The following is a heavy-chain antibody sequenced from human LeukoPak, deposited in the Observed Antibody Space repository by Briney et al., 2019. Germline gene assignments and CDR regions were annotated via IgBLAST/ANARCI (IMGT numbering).Heavy chain of an antibody. CDR1: GYTFTGYY. V-gene: IGHV1-2*06. Sequence: ASVKVSCKASGYTFTGYYMHWVRQAPGQGLEWMGRINPNNGGTNYAQKFQGRVTMTGDTSISTAYMELSSLRSDDTAVYYCARVGYYESSGYYEYWGQGTLVTVSS. CDR2: INPNNGGT. J-gene: IGHJ4*02. CDR3: ARVGYYESSGYYEY. D-gene: IGHD3-22*01.